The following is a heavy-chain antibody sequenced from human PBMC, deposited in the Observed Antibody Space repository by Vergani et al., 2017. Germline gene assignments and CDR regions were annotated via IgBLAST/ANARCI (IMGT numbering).Heavy chain of an antibody. CDR2: ISGSGGST. D-gene: IGHD4-17*01. V-gene: IGHV3-23*04. Sequence: EGQLVESGGGLVQPGGSLRLSCAASGFTFSSYEINWVRQAPGKGLEWVSAISGSGGSTYYADSVKGRFTISRDNSKNTLYLQMNSLRAEDTAVYYCASDTTVQFDYWGQGTLVTVSS. CDR1: GFTFSSYE. CDR3: ASDTTVQFDY. J-gene: IGHJ4*02.